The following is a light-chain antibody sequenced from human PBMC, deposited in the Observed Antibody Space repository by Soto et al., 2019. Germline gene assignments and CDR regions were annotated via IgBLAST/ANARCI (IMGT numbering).Light chain of an antibody. CDR1: SSNIGAGYD. V-gene: IGLV1-40*01. CDR2: GNS. CDR3: LTYDGSLSGYV. Sequence: QSVLTQPPSVSGAPGQRVTISCSGSSSNIGAGYDVHWYQLLPGTAPKLLIYGNSNRPSGVPDRFSGSKSGTSASLAITGLQSEDEADYYCLTYDGSLSGYVFGTGTKLTVL. J-gene: IGLJ1*01.